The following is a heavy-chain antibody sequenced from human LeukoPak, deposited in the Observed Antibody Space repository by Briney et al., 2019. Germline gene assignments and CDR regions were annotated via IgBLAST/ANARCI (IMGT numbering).Heavy chain of an antibody. V-gene: IGHV4-39*01. CDR3: VGEYCSGGSCFFDY. Sequence: PSETLSLTCTVPGGAISSRSYYWGWIRQRPGKGLEWIGNIYYSGSTYYNPSPKSRGTISVATSKNQFSLKLSSVTAADTAVYQCVGEYCSGGSCFFDYWGQGTLVTVSS. J-gene: IGHJ4*02. CDR1: GGAISSRSYY. D-gene: IGHD2-15*01. CDR2: IYYSGST.